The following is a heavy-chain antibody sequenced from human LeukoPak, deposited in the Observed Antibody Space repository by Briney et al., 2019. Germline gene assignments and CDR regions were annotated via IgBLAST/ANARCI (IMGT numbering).Heavy chain of an antibody. CDR1: GYTFTNYH. V-gene: IGHV1-8*02. CDR2: MNPNSGNT. CDR3: ARKFLGSRGYYFDY. Sequence: ASVKVSCKASGYTFTNYHMNWVRQATGQGLEWMGWMNPNSGNTGYAQKFQGRVNMTRNTSISTAYMELSSLRSEDTAVYYCARKFLGSRGYYFDYWGQGTLVAVSS. J-gene: IGHJ4*02. D-gene: IGHD2-15*01.